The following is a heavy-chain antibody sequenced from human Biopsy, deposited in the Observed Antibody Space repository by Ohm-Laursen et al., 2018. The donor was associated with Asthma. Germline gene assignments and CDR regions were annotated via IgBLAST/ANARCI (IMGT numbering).Heavy chain of an antibody. Sequence: SSVKVSCKAPGGTFSNFAISWVRQAPGQGLEWLGGIMTVFGTTNYGQKFQGRVTITADESTSTAYMEVTSLGSEDTAIYYCARCQVGYSSGWSLLLKKIYYSGMDVWGQGTAVTVSS. CDR2: IMTVFGTT. CDR3: ARCQVGYSSGWSLLLKKIYYSGMDV. J-gene: IGHJ6*02. D-gene: IGHD6-19*01. CDR1: GGTFSNFA. V-gene: IGHV1-69*01.